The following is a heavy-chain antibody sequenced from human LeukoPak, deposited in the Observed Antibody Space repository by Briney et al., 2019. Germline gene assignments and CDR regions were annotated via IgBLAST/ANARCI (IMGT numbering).Heavy chain of an antibody. Sequence: ASVKVSCKASGYTFTSYGISWVRQAPGQGLEWMGWISVYNGNTNYAQKLQGRVTMTTDTSTSTAYMELRSLRSDDTAVYYCARDLCSSTSCPSYYYYMDVWGKGTTVTVSS. D-gene: IGHD2-2*01. CDR1: GYTFTSYG. V-gene: IGHV1-18*01. CDR2: ISVYNGNT. J-gene: IGHJ6*03. CDR3: ARDLCSSTSCPSYYYYMDV.